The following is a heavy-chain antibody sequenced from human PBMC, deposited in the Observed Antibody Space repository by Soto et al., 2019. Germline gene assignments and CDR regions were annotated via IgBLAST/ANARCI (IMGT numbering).Heavy chain of an antibody. CDR3: ARAGVPYPHYCYGMDV. J-gene: IGHJ6*02. D-gene: IGHD3-10*01. CDR1: GGTFSSYT. Sequence: QVQLVQSGAEVKKPGSSVKVSCKASGGTFSSYTISWVRQAPGQGLEWMGRIIPILGIANYAQKFQGRVTITXVKXTXTAYMELSSLRSEDTGVYYCARAGVPYPHYCYGMDVWGQGSTVTVSS. V-gene: IGHV1-69*02. CDR2: IIPILGIA.